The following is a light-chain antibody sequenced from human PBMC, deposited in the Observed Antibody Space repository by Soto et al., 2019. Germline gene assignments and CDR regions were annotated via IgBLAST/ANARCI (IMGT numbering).Light chain of an antibody. J-gene: IGKJ5*01. CDR2: VAS. V-gene: IGKV3-15*01. CDR3: QQYDNWPIT. CDR1: QSVSSN. Sequence: EIVMTQSPATLSVSPGERATLSCRASQSVSSNLAWYQQKPGQAPRLLIYVASTRATGIPARFSGSGSGTEFTLTISSLKSEDFAIFYCQQYDNWPITFGQGTRLEIK.